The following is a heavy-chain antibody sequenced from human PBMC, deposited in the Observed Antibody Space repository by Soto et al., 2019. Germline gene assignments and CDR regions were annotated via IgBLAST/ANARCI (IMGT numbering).Heavy chain of an antibody. J-gene: IGHJ4*02. V-gene: IGHV3-74*01. Sequence: GGSLRLSCVASGFSFGSYWMHWVRQVPGGGLMWVSRISSDGGSTDYADSVQGRFTTSRDNAKNTLFLQMSSLRAEDTAIYYCGRLIGRYYFDSWGQGVQVTVSS. CDR1: GFSFGSYW. D-gene: IGHD3-10*01. CDR2: ISSDGGST. CDR3: GRLIGRYYFDS.